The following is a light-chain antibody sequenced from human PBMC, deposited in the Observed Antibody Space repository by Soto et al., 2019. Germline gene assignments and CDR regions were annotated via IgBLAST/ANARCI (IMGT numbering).Light chain of an antibody. J-gene: IGLJ2*01. V-gene: IGLV1-44*01. CDR3: AAGDDNLNGVV. Sequence: QAVVTQPPSASGTPGQTIAISCSGGSSNIGSHTVNWYQQLPGTAPRLLIYSNTQRPSGVPDRFSGSKSGTSASLAISGLQSEYEGDYYCAAGDDNLNGVVFGGGTQLTVL. CDR1: SSNIGSHT. CDR2: SNT.